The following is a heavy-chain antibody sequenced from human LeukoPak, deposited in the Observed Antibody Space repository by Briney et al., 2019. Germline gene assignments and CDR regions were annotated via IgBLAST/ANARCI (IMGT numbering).Heavy chain of an antibody. V-gene: IGHV3-7*03. CDR3: AREGRAYDILTGYYKWEYYFDY. D-gene: IGHD3-9*01. Sequence: GGSLRLSCAASGFTFSSYWMSWVRQAPGKGLEWVANIKQEGSEKYYVDSVKGRFTISRENAKNSLYLQMNSLRAEDTAVYYCAREGRAYDILTGYYKWEYYFDYWGQGTLVTVSS. CDR2: IKQEGSEK. J-gene: IGHJ4*02. CDR1: GFTFSSYW.